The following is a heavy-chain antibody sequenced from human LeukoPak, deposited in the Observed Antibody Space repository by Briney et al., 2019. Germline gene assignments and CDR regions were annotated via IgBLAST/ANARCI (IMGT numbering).Heavy chain of an antibody. D-gene: IGHD3-10*01. CDR2: IYYSGST. CDR1: GGSISSSSYY. V-gene: IGHV4-39*01. J-gene: IGHJ4*02. Sequence: PSETLSLTCTVSGGSISSSSYYWGWIRQPPGKGLEWIGSIYYSGSTYYNPSLKSRVTISVDTSKNQFSLKLSSVTAADTAVYYCARQGHYYGSGSYRGAAYYFDYWGQGTLVTVSS. CDR3: ARQGHYYGSGSYRGAAYYFDY.